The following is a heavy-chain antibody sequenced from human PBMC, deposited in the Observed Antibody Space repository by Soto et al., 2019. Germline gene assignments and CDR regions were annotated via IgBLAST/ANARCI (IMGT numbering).Heavy chain of an antibody. CDR3: AREGPNYLRGLDPAPGLGRAEFDY. CDR2: IRSKANSYAT. J-gene: IGHJ4*02. D-gene: IGHD3-16*01. V-gene: IGHV3-73*01. Sequence: VGRIRSKANSYATAYAASVKGRFTISRDDSKNTAYLQMNSLKTEDTAVYYCAREGPNYLRGLDPAPGLGRAEFDYWGQGTLVTVSS.